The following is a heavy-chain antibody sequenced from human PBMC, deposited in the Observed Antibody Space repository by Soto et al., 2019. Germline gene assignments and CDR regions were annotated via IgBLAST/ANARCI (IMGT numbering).Heavy chain of an antibody. CDR1: GFTCTRYS. Sequence: GAVRLSCAASGFTCTRYSMNWVRQSPGKGLEWVSSISSTTNYIYYGDSMKGRFTISRDNAKNSLYLEMNSLRAEDTAVYYCARESEDLTSNFDYWGQGALVTVSS. CDR2: ISSTTNYI. CDR3: ARESEDLTSNFDY. J-gene: IGHJ4*02. V-gene: IGHV3-21*06.